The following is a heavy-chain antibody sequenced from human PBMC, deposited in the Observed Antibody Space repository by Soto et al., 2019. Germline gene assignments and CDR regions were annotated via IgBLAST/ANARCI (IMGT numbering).Heavy chain of an antibody. V-gene: IGHV3-66*01. Sequence: GGSLRLSCAASGFTVSSNYMSWVCQAPGKGLEWVSVIYSGGSTYYADSVKGRFTISRDNSKNTLYLQMNTLRTEDTAVYYCGRVSYPRDNLLTVYNLDFWGRGTLVTVSS. CDR1: GFTVSSNY. CDR2: IYSGGST. J-gene: IGHJ2*01. D-gene: IGHD3-9*01. CDR3: GRVSYPRDNLLTVYNLDF.